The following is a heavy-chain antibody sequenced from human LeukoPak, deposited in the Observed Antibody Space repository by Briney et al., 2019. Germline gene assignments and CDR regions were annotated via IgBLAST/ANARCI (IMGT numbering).Heavy chain of an antibody. CDR2: IYSSGST. V-gene: IGHV4-39*01. CDR1: GGSITTSHYC. D-gene: IGHD3-10*01. Sequence: SETLSLTCTVSGGSITTSHYCWAWIRQPPGRGLEWIGSIYSSGSTYYNPSLKSRVTISVDTSKSQFSLKLHSVTAADTAVFYGARHVGSSAHFDYWGQGTLATVSS. J-gene: IGHJ4*02. CDR3: ARHVGSSAHFDY.